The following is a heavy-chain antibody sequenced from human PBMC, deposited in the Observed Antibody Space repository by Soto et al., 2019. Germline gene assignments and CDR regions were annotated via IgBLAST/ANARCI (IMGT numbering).Heavy chain of an antibody. Sequence: GGSLRLSCAASGFTFSSYAMSWVRQAPGKGLEWVSAISGSGGSTYYADSVKGRFTISRDNSKNTLYLQMNSLRAEDTAVYYCARETSAGAVAGTEAQHWGQGTLVTVSS. CDR1: GFTFSSYA. V-gene: IGHV3-23*01. D-gene: IGHD6-19*01. CDR3: ARETSAGAVAGTEAQH. CDR2: ISGSGGST. J-gene: IGHJ1*01.